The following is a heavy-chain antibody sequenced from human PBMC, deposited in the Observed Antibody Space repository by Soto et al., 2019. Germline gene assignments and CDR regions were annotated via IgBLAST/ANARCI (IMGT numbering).Heavy chain of an antibody. CDR3: AKVITASTMGYFDY. J-gene: IGHJ4*02. V-gene: IGHV3-30*18. CDR2: ISYDGSNK. Sequence: PGGSLRLSCAASGFTFSNYGMHWVRQAPGKGLEWVAVISYDGSNKYYVDSVKGRFTISRDNSKNTLYLQMNSLKDEDTAVYYCAKVITASTMGYFDYWGQGTLVTVSS. D-gene: IGHD3-3*01. CDR1: GFTFSNYG.